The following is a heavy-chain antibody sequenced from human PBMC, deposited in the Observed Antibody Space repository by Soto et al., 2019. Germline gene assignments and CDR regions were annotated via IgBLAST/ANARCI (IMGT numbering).Heavy chain of an antibody. CDR2: MNSDGSST. CDR3: ARASRGFRLGYCSGGSCYSASPYYYYGMD. J-gene: IGHJ6*01. CDR1: GFSFRSYL. Sequence: GGSLKLSCAYSGFSFRSYLMYCVFQATRPGLVWVSLMNSDGSSTSYADSVKGRFTISRDNAKSTLYLQMNSLSAEDTAVYYCARASRGFRLGYCSGGSCYSASPYYYYGMD. D-gene: IGHD2-15*01. V-gene: IGHV3-74*01.